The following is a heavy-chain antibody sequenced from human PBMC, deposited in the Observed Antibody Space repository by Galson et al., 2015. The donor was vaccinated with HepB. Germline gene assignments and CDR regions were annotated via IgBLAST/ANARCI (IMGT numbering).Heavy chain of an antibody. J-gene: IGHJ4*02. V-gene: IGHV1-46*03. Sequence: SAKVSCKASGYTFTSYYMHWVRQAPGQGLEWMGIINPSGGSTSYAQKFQGRVTMTRDTATSTVYMELSSLRSEDTAVYYCAPTLTGTPFDYWGQGTLVTVSS. CDR3: APTLTGTPFDY. CDR1: GYTFTSYY. D-gene: IGHD1-1*01. CDR2: INPSGGST.